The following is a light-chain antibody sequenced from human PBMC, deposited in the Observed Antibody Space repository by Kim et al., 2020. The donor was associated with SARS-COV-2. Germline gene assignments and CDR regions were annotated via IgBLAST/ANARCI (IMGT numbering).Light chain of an antibody. Sequence: GQRVTISCSGSKSNVGNNPVNWYQQVPGTAPKLLIYGDGQRPSGVFDRFSGSKSGTSASLAIGGLHSEDEADYYCAAWDGSLNGWVFGGGTQLTVL. CDR1: KSNVGNNP. CDR2: GDG. CDR3: AAWDGSLNGWV. J-gene: IGLJ3*02. V-gene: IGLV1-44*01.